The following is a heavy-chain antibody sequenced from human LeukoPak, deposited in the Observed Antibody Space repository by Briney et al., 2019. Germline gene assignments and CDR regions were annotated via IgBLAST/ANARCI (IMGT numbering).Heavy chain of an antibody. CDR3: ASGWVNAGVGVAAY. V-gene: IGHV4-59*08. CDR2: VYYSGST. Sequence: SETLSLTCSFSGGSINLFYWSWIRQPPGKGLEWLGHVYYSGSTDHNPSLKSGLTVSVEPSNNPSSLPMTSVTAADPALYSCASGWVNAGVGVAAYWGQGKLVTVSS. CDR1: GGSINLFY. J-gene: IGHJ4*02. D-gene: IGHD3-3*01.